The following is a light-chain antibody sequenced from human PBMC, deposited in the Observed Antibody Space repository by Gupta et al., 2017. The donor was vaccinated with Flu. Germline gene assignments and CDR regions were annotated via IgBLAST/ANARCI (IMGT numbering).Light chain of an antibody. CDR1: KLGDKY. Sequence: SYDLTQPPSVSVSPGQTASITCSGDKLGDKYVSWYQQKPGQSPVLVIYQDNKRPSGIPERFSGSNSGNKATLTISGTQPMDEADYYCQVWDSTTVRFGGGTKLSVL. V-gene: IGLV3-1*01. J-gene: IGLJ2*01. CDR3: QVWDSTTVR. CDR2: QDN.